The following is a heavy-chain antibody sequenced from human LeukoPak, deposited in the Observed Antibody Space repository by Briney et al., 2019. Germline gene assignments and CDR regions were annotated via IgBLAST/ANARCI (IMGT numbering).Heavy chain of an antibody. D-gene: IGHD4-23*01. CDR3: ARESGGNLVPWFDA. V-gene: IGHV4-38-2*02. J-gene: IGHJ5*02. CDR2: IYQSGST. CDR1: GYSISSGYY. Sequence: SETLSLTCTVSGYSISSGYYWGWIRQPPGKGLEWIGSIYQSGSTYYNPSLKSRVTISVDTSKNQFSLKLSSVTAADTAVYYCARESGGNLVPWFDAWGQGTLVTVSS.